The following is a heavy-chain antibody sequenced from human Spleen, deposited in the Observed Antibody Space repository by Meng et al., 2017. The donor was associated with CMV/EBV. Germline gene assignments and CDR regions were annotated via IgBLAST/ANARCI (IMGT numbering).Heavy chain of an antibody. Sequence: SETLSLTCTVSGGSISSYYWSWIRQPPGKGLEWIGYIYYSGSTNYNPSLQSRVTISVDTSKNQFSLKLSSVTAADTAVYYCAREGPNDYSNYYLDYWGQGTLVTVSS. D-gene: IGHD4-11*01. V-gene: IGHV4-59*01. CDR3: AREGPNDYSNYYLDY. CDR1: GGSISSYY. CDR2: IYYSGST. J-gene: IGHJ4*02.